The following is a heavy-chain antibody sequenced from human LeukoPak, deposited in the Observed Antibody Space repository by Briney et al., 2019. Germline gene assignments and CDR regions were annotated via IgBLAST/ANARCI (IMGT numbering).Heavy chain of an antibody. CDR2: MNPNSGDT. CDR1: GSTSRSYD. D-gene: IGHD3-10*01. CDR3: ARGPYGTGSYFDL. V-gene: IGHV1-8*02. Sequence: GASVKVSCKASGSTSRSYDINWVRQATGQGPEWMGWMNPNSGDTGYTQRFQGRVTMTRDTSISTAYMELSSLRSEDTAVYYCARGPYGTGSYFDLWGQGTLVTVSS. J-gene: IGHJ4*02.